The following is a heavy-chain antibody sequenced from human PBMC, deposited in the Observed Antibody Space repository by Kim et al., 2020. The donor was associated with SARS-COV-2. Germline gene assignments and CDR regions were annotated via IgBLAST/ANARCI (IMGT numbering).Heavy chain of an antibody. J-gene: IGHJ2*01. CDR3: ARDTLEAAHWYFDL. D-gene: IGHD6-6*01. CDR1: GGSISSSSYY. V-gene: IGHV4-39*07. CDR2: IYYSGST. Sequence: SETLSLTCTVSGGSISSSSYYWGWIRQPPGKGLEWIGSIYYSGSTYYNPSLKSRVTISVDTSKNQFSLKLSSVTAADTAVYYCARDTLEAAHWYFDLWGRGTLVTVSS.